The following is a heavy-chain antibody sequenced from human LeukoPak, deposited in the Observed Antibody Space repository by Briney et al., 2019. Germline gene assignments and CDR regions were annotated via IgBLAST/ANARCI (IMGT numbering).Heavy chain of an antibody. CDR2: IYYSGST. D-gene: IGHD2-21*01. J-gene: IGHJ5*02. Sequence: SETLSLTCTVSGGSITSSSYYWGWIRQPPGKGLEWIGSIYYSGSTYYNPSPKSRVTLSVDASKNQFSLKLSSVTAADTAVYYCARDGEYRNWFDPWGQGTLVTVSS. CDR1: GGSITSSSYY. V-gene: IGHV4-39*07. CDR3: ARDGEYRNWFDP.